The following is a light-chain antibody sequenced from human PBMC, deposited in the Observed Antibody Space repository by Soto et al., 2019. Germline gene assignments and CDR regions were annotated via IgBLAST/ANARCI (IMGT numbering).Light chain of an antibody. V-gene: IGKV3-11*01. CDR1: QSVSSY. CDR3: QQRSNCLL. J-gene: IGKJ4*01. CDR2: DAS. Sequence: EIVLTQSPATLSLSPGERATLSCRASQSVSSYLAWYQQKPGQAPRLLIYDASNRATGIPARFSGSGSGTDFTLTISSLEPEDFAVYYCQQRSNCLLFGGGTQVDIK.